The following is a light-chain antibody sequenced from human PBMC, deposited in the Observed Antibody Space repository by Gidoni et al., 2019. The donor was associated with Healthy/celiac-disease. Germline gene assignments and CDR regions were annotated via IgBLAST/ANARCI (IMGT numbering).Light chain of an antibody. CDR2: EVS. CDR3: SSYAGSNTWV. V-gene: IGLV2-8*01. CDR1: SSDVGGYNY. Sequence: QPALTQPPPASGSPRQPVTISCTGTSSDVGGYNYVSWYQQHPGKAPKLMIYEVSKRPSGVPDRFSGSKSGNTASLTVSGLQAEDEADYYCSSYAGSNTWVFGGGTKLTVL. J-gene: IGLJ3*02.